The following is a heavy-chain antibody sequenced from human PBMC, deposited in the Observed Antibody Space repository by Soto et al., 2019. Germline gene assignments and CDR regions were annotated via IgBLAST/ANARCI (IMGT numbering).Heavy chain of an antibody. Sequence: GGSLTLSCAASGFTVSDNYMSWVRQAPGKGLEWVSVIYSSGSTYYPDSVKGRSTISRDNSNNILYLQMNSLRAEDTAVYYCARGHTKQQLVPVYWGQGTLVTVSS. D-gene: IGHD6-13*01. CDR1: GFTVSDNY. CDR2: IYSSGST. V-gene: IGHV3-66*01. J-gene: IGHJ4*02. CDR3: ARGHTKQQLVPVY.